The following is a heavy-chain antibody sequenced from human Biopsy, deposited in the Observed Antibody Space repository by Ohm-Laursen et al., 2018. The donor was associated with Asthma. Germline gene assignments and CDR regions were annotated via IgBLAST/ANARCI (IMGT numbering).Heavy chain of an antibody. CDR3: VRGSSSWHHGPFHYYYGLDV. V-gene: IGHV4-39*01. Sequence: GTLSLTCSLSSGSGGYMRSGNYYWGWIRQPPGKGLEWIGSIYYSGTTYYTPSLESRVTLSADPSKNQFSLKLTSVTAADTAVYYCVRGSSSWHHGPFHYYYGLDVWGQGTTATVSS. CDR2: IYYSGTT. D-gene: IGHD6-13*01. J-gene: IGHJ6*02. CDR1: SGSGGYMRSGNYY.